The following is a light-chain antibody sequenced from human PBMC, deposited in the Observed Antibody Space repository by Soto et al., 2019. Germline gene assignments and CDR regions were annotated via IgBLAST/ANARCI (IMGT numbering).Light chain of an antibody. V-gene: IGKV3-15*01. CDR1: QSVSSN. J-gene: IGKJ5*01. CDR2: GAS. CDR3: QQYNNWPPLT. Sequence: EIVMTQSPATLSVSPGERATLSCRASQSVSSNLAWYQQKPGQAPRLLIYGASTRATGIPARFSGSGSGTEFTLTIRRLQSEDFAVYYCQQYNNWPPLTFGQGTRLE.